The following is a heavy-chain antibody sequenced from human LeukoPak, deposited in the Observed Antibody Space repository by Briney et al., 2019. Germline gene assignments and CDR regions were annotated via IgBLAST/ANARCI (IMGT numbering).Heavy chain of an antibody. Sequence: SETLSLTCTASGGSISSYYWSWIRQPAGKGLEWIGRIYTSGSTNYNPSLKSRVTMSVDTSKNQFSLKLSSVTAADTAVYYCARDGGDYCSSTSCSILWGQGTLVTVSS. D-gene: IGHD2-2*01. CDR1: GGSISSYY. CDR2: IYTSGST. CDR3: ARDGGDYCSSTSCSIL. V-gene: IGHV4-4*07. J-gene: IGHJ4*02.